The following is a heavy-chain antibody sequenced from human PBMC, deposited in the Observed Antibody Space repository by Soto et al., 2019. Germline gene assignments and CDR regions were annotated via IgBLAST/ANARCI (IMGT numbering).Heavy chain of an antibody. CDR1: GFDFSYYA. D-gene: IGHD6-19*01. V-gene: IGHV3-23*01. CDR3: AKDARRSSGWYYFDY. J-gene: IGHJ4*02. Sequence: GESLRLSCAASGFDFSYYAMGWVRQAPGKGLEWVSCISDSGRPTYYADSVKGRFTVSRDNSKKTLYLLMNSLRAEDTARYYCAKDARRSSGWYYFDYWGQG. CDR2: ISDSGRPT.